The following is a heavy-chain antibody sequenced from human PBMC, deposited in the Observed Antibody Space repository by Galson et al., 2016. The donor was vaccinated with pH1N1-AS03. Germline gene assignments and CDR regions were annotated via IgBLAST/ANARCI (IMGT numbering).Heavy chain of an antibody. J-gene: IGHJ5*02. CDR1: GFPFSTYW. D-gene: IGHD1-26*01. CDR2: INPDASST. V-gene: IGHV3-74*01. Sequence: SLRLSCAASGFPFSTYWMHWVRQAPGKGLEWVSRINPDASSTNYAESVMGRFTISRDNAKNTVYLQINSLRAEDTAVYYCVRDRELVRWGQGTLVTVSS. CDR3: VRDRELVR.